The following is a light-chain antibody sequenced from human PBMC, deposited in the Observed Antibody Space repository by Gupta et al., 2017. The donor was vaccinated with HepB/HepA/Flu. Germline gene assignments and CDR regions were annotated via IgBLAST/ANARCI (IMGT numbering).Light chain of an antibody. CDR1: QSVSSSY. CDR2: GAS. CDR3: QQYGSTTPFT. V-gene: IGKV3-20*01. J-gene: IGKJ3*01. Sequence: VFTPSPVTLSLSPGERATLSCRASQSVSSSYLAWYQQKHGQAPRHLLYGASSRATGIPDRISGSGSATDVTLTISRLEPEDYAVYYCQQYGSTTPFTFGPGTKVDIK.